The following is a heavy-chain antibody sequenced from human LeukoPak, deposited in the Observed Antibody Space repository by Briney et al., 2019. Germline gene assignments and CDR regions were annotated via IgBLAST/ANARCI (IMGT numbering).Heavy chain of an antibody. V-gene: IGHV3-7*01. J-gene: IGHJ4*02. Sequence: GSLRLSCAASGFIFSKSWMSWVRQAPGKGLEWVANIKHDGSEKYYMDSVKGRFTIFRDNAENSLSLQMNNLRAEDTAVYYCARDDPRVGASETDWGQGTLVTVSS. CDR2: IKHDGSEK. CDR1: GFIFSKSW. D-gene: IGHD1-26*01. CDR3: ARDDPRVGASETD.